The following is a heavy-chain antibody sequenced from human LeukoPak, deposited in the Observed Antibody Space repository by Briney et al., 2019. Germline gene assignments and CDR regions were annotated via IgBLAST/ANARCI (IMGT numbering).Heavy chain of an antibody. CDR3: ARGNYCASSGCLT. J-gene: IGHJ5*02. CDR1: GYTFAGYY. V-gene: IGHV1-2*02. CDR2: INPNSGGT. D-gene: IGHD3-22*01. Sequence: GASVKVSCKASGYTFAGYYMHWVRQAPGQGLEWMGWINPNSGGTNYAQKFQGRVTMTRDTSISTAYMELSRLRSDDTAVYYCARGNYCASSGCLTWGQGTLVTVSS.